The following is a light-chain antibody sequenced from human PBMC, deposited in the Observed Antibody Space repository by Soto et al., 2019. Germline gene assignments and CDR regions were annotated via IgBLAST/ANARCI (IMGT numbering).Light chain of an antibody. J-gene: IGKJ4*01. V-gene: IGKV3-15*01. CDR3: QQYNNWPLT. CDR1: ERVSNN. CDR2: GAS. Sequence: EIVMTQSPATLSVSPGERATLSCRASERVSNNLGWYQHKPGQAPRLLIYGASTRATGIPARFSGSGSGAEFTLTISSLQSEDFAVYYCQQYNNWPLTFGGGTKVEIK.